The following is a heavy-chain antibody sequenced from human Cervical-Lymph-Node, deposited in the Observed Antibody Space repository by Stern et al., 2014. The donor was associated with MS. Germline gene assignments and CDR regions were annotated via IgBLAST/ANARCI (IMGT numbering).Heavy chain of an antibody. CDR2: IYYSGTT. J-gene: IGHJ5*02. Sequence: QVQLQKSGPGLVRPSQTLSLTCTISGASISSGRYYWSWIRQHPGKGLEWVGYIYYSGTTYFSPSLKSRLSMSIDTSKNQFSLNLSSVTAADTAVYYCARSGDFNWFDPWGQGTLVTVSS. CDR1: GASISSGRYY. CDR3: ARSGDFNWFDP. D-gene: IGHD2-21*02. V-gene: IGHV4-31*03.